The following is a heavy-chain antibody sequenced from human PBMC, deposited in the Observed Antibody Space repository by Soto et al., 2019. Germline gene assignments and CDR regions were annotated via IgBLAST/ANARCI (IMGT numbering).Heavy chain of an antibody. CDR1: GGSISSSSYY. CDR2: IYYSGST. V-gene: IGHV4-39*01. CDR3: ARPKMNYYGSGSYYFDY. D-gene: IGHD3-10*01. Sequence: QLQLQESGPGLVKPSETLSLTCTVSGGSISSSSYYWGWIRQPPGKGLEWIGSIYYSGSTYYNPSLKSRVTISVDTSKIQFSLKLSSVTAADTAVYYCARPKMNYYGSGSYYFDYWGQGTLVTVSS. J-gene: IGHJ4*02.